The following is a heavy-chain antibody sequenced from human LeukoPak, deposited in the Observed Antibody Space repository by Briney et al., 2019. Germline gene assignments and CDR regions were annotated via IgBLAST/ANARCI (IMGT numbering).Heavy chain of an antibody. CDR1: GYSFTSYW. V-gene: IGHV5-51*01. CDR2: IYPGDSDT. J-gene: IGHJ5*02. Sequence: GESLKISCKGSGYSFTSYWIGWVRQMPGKGLEWMGIIYPGDSDTRYSPSFQGQVTISADKSISTAYLQWSSLKASDTAMYYCARGQYCSGGSCYGLWFDPWGQGTLVTVSS. D-gene: IGHD2-15*01. CDR3: ARGQYCSGGSCYGLWFDP.